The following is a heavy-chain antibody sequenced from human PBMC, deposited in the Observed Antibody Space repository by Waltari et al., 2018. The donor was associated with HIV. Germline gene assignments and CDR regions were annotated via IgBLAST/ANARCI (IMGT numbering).Heavy chain of an antibody. CDR3: ARGLRGGMATIFKPISYYYGMDV. Sequence: QLQLQESGPGLVKPSETLSLTCNVYGGSISSSSYYWGWIRQPPGKGLAWIGRLYYCRSTYYNPSLKSRVTISVDTSKNQFSLKLSSVTAADTAVYYCARGLRGGMATIFKPISYYYGMDVWGQGTTVTVSS. CDR2: LYYCRST. CDR1: GGSISSSSYY. D-gene: IGHD5-12*01. V-gene: IGHV4-39*07. J-gene: IGHJ6*02.